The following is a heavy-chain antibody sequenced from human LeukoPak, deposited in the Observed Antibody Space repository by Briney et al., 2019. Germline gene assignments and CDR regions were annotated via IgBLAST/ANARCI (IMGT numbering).Heavy chain of an antibody. D-gene: IGHD3-3*01. V-gene: IGHV3-23*01. CDR1: GFTFSRYT. Sequence: PGGSLRLSCAAPGFTFSRYTISWVRQAPGKGLEWVAGIRGSGTTTYYADSVKGRFTISRDNSKNTLYLQMNSLRDEDTAVYYCATDDDDFLDLFEIWGQGTMVTVSS. J-gene: IGHJ3*02. CDR3: ATDDDDFLDLFEI. CDR2: IRGSGTTT.